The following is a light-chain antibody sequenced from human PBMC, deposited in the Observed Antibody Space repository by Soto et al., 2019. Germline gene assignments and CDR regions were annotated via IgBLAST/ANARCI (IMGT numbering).Light chain of an antibody. J-gene: IGKJ1*01. Sequence: EIVWTQSPGTLSLSPGERATLSCRASQSVSSKLAWYQQKPGQAPRLLIYGASNRATGIPDRFSGSGSGTDFTLTISRLEPEDFAVYYCQQYGSSGTFGQGTKVDIK. CDR1: QSVSSK. CDR3: QQYGSSGT. V-gene: IGKV3-20*01. CDR2: GAS.